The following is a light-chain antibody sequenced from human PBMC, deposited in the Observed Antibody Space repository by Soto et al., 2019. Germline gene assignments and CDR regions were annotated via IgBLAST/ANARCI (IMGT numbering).Light chain of an antibody. J-gene: IGLJ3*02. V-gene: IGLV2-14*01. CDR2: EVN. CDR3: YSYTTSSTWV. Sequence: QSVLTQPASVSGSPGQSITISCTGTSGDIGAYDYVSWYQQHPGKAPKLIIYEVNHRPSGISNRFSGSKSANTASLTISGLQAEDEADYYCYSYTTSSTWVFGGGTKLTVL. CDR1: SGDIGAYDY.